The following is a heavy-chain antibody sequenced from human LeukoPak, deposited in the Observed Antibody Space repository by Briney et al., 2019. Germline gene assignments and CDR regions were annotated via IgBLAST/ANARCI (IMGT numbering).Heavy chain of an antibody. Sequence: ASVKVSCKASGFTFTSSAVQWVRQARGQRLEWIGWIVVGSGNTNYAQKLQERVTITRDMSTSTAYMELSSLRSEDTAVYYCAAEIAVAGTGGFDPWGQGTLVTVSS. CDR2: IVVGSGNT. CDR3: AAEIAVAGTGGFDP. D-gene: IGHD6-19*01. J-gene: IGHJ5*02. V-gene: IGHV1-58*01. CDR1: GFTFTSSA.